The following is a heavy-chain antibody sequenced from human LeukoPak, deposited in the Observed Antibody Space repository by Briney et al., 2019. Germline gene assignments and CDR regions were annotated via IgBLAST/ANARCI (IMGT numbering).Heavy chain of an antibody. Sequence: ASVKVSCKASGYTFTSYYMHWVRQAPGQGLEWMGIINPSGGSTSYAQKFQGRVTMTRDTSTSTVYMELSSLGSEDTAVYYCASNSKTKYCSSTSCYYFDYWGQGTLVTVSS. CDR2: INPSGGST. CDR1: GYTFTSYY. V-gene: IGHV1-46*01. CDR3: ASNSKTKYCSSTSCYYFDY. J-gene: IGHJ4*02. D-gene: IGHD2-2*01.